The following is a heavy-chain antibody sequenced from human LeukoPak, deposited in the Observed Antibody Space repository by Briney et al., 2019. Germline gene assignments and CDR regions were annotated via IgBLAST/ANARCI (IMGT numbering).Heavy chain of an antibody. CDR3: AKEVGIGYFDY. CDR2: MKGDGSPT. Sequence: PGGSLRLSCAASGFSFGNFWMSWVRQAPGRGLQWVASMKGDGSPTYYVDSVKGRFIISRDNARNSLYLQMNSLRAEDTAVYYCAKEVGIGYFDYWGQGTLVTVSS. CDR1: GFSFGNFW. J-gene: IGHJ4*02. V-gene: IGHV3-7*01. D-gene: IGHD2-21*01.